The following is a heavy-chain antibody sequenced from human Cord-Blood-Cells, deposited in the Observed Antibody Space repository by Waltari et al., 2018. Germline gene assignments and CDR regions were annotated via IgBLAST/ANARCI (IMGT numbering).Heavy chain of an antibody. CDR3: ARGPLLDNGSGSYYFDY. V-gene: IGHV1-69*12. CDR1: GGTFSSYA. D-gene: IGHD3-10*01. CDR2: IIPIFGTA. Sequence: QVQLVQSGAEVKKPGSSVKVSCKASGGTFSSYAISWVRQAPGQGLEWMGGIIPIFGTANYAQKFQGRVTITADESTSTAYMELSSLRSEDTAVYYCARGPLLDNGSGSYYFDYWGQGTLVTVSS. J-gene: IGHJ4*02.